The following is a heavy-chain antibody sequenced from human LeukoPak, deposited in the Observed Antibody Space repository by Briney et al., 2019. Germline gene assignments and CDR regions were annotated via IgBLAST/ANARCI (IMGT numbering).Heavy chain of an antibody. Sequence: GGSLRLSCEGSAFIFSGHWMNWVRQTPGKGLEWVASIKEDGSERQYVDSVKGRFSISRDNTKGSLFLQLNSLKTEDTAVYYCTTGGNVLVSDTRAFDTWGQGTLVTVSS. J-gene: IGHJ3*02. CDR3: TTGGNVLVSDTRAFDT. CDR2: IKEDGSER. CDR1: AFIFSGHW. V-gene: IGHV3-7*03. D-gene: IGHD2-15*01.